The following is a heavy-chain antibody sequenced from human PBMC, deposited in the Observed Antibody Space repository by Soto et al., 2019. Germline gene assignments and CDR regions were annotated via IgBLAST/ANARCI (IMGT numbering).Heavy chain of an antibody. Sequence: QLQLQESGPGLVKPSETLSLTCTVSGGSISSTSFYWGWIRQPPGKGLEWIGSIYYSGSTYYNPSLKSRVTISVDTSKNQFSLELSSVTAADTALYYCARGIALADNSRAGYFHHWGQGTLVTVSS. CDR2: IYYSGST. V-gene: IGHV4-39*01. J-gene: IGHJ1*01. CDR3: ARGIALADNSRAGYFHH. CDR1: GGSISSTSFY. D-gene: IGHD6-19*01.